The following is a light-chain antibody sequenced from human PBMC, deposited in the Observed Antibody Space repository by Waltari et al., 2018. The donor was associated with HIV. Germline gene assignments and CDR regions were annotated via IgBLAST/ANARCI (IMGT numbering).Light chain of an antibody. CDR2: LAS. J-gene: IGKJ4*01. CDR3: RQPQQAPQVT. Sequence: DIVMTQSPLSLPVTPGEPASLFCRSSQSLLHSDGNNYLYWYLQKPGQSPQLLIYLASNRASGVPDRFSGSGSGTDVTLKISRVEAEDVGVYYCRQPQQAPQVTFGGGTNVEIK. V-gene: IGKV2-28*01. CDR1: QSLLHSDGNNY.